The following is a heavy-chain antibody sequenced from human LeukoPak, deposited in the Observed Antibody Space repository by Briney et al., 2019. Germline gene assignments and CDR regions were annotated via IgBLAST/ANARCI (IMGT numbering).Heavy chain of an antibody. J-gene: IGHJ6*03. CDR3: ARGLRHYDTNAYYYMDV. CDR2: IIPIFGTA. V-gene: IGHV1-69*06. D-gene: IGHD3-9*01. CDR1: GGTFSSYA. Sequence: SVKVSCKASGGTFSSYAISWVRQAPGQGLEWMGGIIPIFGTANYAQKFQGRVTITADKSTSTAYMELSSLRSEDTAMYYCARGLRHYDTNAYYYMDVWGKGTTVTVSS.